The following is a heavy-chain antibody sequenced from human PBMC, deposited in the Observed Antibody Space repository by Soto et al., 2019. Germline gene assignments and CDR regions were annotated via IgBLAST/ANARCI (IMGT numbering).Heavy chain of an antibody. CDR1: GFTFSSYA. CDR2: ISGSGGST. D-gene: IGHD3-3*01. V-gene: IGHV3-23*01. Sequence: EVQLLESGGGLVQPGGSLRLSCAASGFTFSSYAMSWVRQAPGKGLEWGPAISGSGGSTYYADSVKGRFTISRDNSKNTLYLQMNSLRAEDTAVYYCANLLFGVVISPNDYWGQGTLVTVSS. J-gene: IGHJ4*02. CDR3: ANLLFGVVISPNDY.